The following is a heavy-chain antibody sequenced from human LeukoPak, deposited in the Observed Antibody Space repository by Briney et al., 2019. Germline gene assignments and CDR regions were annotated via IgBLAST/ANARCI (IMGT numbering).Heavy chain of an antibody. V-gene: IGHV3-7*01. J-gene: IGHJ4*02. CDR2: INQDGSEK. CDR3: ARERDGRFFDY. CDR1: GFTFSTYA. D-gene: IGHD5-24*01. Sequence: GGSLRLSCAASGFTFSTYAMSWVRQAPGKGLEWVANINQDGSEKYFVDSVRGRFTISRDNAKNSLHLQMNTLRAEDTAVYYCARERDGRFFDYWGQGTLVTVSS.